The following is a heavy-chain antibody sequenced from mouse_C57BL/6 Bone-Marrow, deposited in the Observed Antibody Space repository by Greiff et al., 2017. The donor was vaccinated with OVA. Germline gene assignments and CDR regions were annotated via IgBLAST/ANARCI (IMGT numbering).Heavy chain of an antibody. Sequence: QVQLQQSGAELVRPGASVKLSCKASGYTFTSHWMQWVRQRPGQGLEWIGEIFPGGGSTYYNEKFKGKATLPVDTSSSTAYLQLRSREAEDVEVCVGGSYWGYFDDWGKGTTVTVSS. CDR2: IFPGGGST. CDR3: GSYWGYFDD. V-gene: IGHV1-56*01. CDR1: GYTFTSHW. J-gene: IGHJ1*03. D-gene: IGHD4-1*01.